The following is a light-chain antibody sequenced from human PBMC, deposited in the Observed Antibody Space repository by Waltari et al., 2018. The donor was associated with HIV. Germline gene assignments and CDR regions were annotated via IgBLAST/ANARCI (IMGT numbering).Light chain of an antibody. CDR3: SSYDNNNNYVI. J-gene: IGLJ2*01. V-gene: IGLV2-11*01. CDR2: EVT. CDR1: SSDVGASNY. Sequence: QSALTQPRSVSGSPGQSVTISCTGTSSDVGASNYVSWYQQHPGKAPKPMIYEVTKRPSGIPGRFSASRAGNTASLTVSGLQAEDEADYYCSSYDNNNNYVIFGGGTKLTVL.